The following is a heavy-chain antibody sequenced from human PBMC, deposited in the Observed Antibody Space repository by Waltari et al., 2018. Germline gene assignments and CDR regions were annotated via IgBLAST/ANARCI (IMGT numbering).Heavy chain of an antibody. J-gene: IGHJ6*02. Sequence: LVESGGGLVQPGGSVRLSCAASRFTFSSYERAWVRQAPGKGPEWISYITTTSNTIYYADSVKGRFTISRDNAKDLLYLQMNSLRAEDTAVYYCARSRFLETRYGMDVWGPGTTVTVS. V-gene: IGHV3-48*03. D-gene: IGHD3-3*01. CDR2: ITTTSNTI. CDR1: RFTFSSYE. CDR3: ARSRFLETRYGMDV.